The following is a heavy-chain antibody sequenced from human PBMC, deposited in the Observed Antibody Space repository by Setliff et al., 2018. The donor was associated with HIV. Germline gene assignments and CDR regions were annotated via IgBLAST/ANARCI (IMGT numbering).Heavy chain of an antibody. D-gene: IGHD3-22*01. CDR2: ITTYKGNT. V-gene: IGHV1-18*01. Sequence: ASVKVSCKASGYIFTSYAISWVRQAPGQGLEWMGWITTYKGNTNYAQKFQGRVTMTTDTSTRTVYMDLRSLRSDDTAVYYCMRDPSGYDTSGYYPLRWYFDLWGRGTLVTVSS. J-gene: IGHJ2*01. CDR1: GYIFTSYA. CDR3: MRDPSGYDTSGYYPLRWYFDL.